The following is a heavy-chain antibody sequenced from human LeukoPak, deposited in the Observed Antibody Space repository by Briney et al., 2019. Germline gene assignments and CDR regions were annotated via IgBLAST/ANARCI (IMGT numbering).Heavy chain of an antibody. CDR1: GGSISSYY. D-gene: IGHD4-17*01. J-gene: IGHJ4*02. Sequence: SETLSLTCTVSGGSISSYYWSWIRQPPGKGLEWIGYIYYSGSANYNPSLKSRVTISVDTSKNQFSLKLSSVTAADTAVYYCARIPTVTFFDYWGQGTLVTVSS. CDR3: ARIPTVTFFDY. V-gene: IGHV4-59*12. CDR2: IYYSGSA.